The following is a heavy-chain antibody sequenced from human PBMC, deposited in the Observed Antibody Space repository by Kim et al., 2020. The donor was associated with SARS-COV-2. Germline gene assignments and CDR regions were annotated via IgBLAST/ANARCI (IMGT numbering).Heavy chain of an antibody. CDR3: ARGGTVTTRAWCGVWADY. D-gene: IGHD4-17*01. V-gene: IGHV3-23*01. Sequence: TGRFTISRENSKNTLYLQMNSLSAGDTAVYYCARGGTVTTRAWCGVWADYWGQGTLVTVSS. J-gene: IGHJ4*02.